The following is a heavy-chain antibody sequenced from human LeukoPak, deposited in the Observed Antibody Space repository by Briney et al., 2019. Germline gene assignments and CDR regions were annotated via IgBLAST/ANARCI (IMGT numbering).Heavy chain of an antibody. J-gene: IGHJ4*02. CDR2: IYPGDSDT. Sequence: GESLKISCKGSGYIFTTYWIGWVRQMPGKGLEWMGIIYPGDSDTRYSPSFQGQVTISADKSISTAYLQWSSLKASDTAMYYCARYDNWNDPEIDYWGQGTLVTVSS. CDR1: GYIFTTYW. D-gene: IGHD1-20*01. CDR3: ARYDNWNDPEIDY. V-gene: IGHV5-51*01.